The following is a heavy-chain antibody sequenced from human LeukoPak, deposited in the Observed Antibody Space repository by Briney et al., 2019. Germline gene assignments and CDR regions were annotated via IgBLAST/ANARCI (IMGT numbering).Heavy chain of an antibody. CDR2: ISSSGSTI. V-gene: IGHV3-48*03. Sequence: GGSLRLSCAASGFTVSSYYMNWVRQAPGKGLEWVSYISSSGSTIYYADSVKGRFTISRDNAKNSLYLQMNSLRAEDTAVYYRAREDLAAAFDYWGQGTLVTVSS. CDR3: AREDLAAAFDY. D-gene: IGHD6-25*01. CDR1: GFTVSSYY. J-gene: IGHJ4*02.